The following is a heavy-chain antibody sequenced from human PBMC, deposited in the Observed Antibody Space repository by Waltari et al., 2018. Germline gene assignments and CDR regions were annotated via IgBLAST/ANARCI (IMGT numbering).Heavy chain of an antibody. V-gene: IGHV4-59*01. CDR2: VHYGGNT. D-gene: IGHD3-10*01. CDR3: ARRGDGYPYYFDY. J-gene: IGHJ4*02. CDR1: GGSISGYY. Sequence: QVQLQESGPGLVKPSETLSLTCTVSGGSISGYYWSWIRQPPGKGLEWIGYVHYGGNTDYNPSLKSRVTISVDTSKTQFSLKLSSVIAADTAVYYCARRGDGYPYYFDYWGQGTRVTVSS.